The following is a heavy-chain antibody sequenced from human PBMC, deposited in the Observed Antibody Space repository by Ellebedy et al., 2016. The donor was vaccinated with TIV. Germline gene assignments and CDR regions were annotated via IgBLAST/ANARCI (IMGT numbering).Heavy chain of an antibody. J-gene: IGHJ4*02. D-gene: IGHD5-18*01. CDR3: AREKGTAMDYGPIDY. V-gene: IGHV3-74*01. Sequence: GESLKISCSASGFSISNYWMHWVRQAPGKGLVWVARIRNDGADTIYMDSVKGRFTISRDNAKNSLYLQMNSLRVEDTAVYYCAREKGTAMDYGPIDYWGLGTLVTVSS. CDR2: IRNDGADT. CDR1: GFSISNYW.